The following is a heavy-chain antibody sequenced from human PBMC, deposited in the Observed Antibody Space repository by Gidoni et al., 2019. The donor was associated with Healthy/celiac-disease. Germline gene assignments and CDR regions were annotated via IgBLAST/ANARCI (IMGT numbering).Heavy chain of an antibody. Sequence: EINHSGSTNYNPSLKSRVTISVDTSKNQFSLKLSSVTAADTAVDYCAGGPITMVRRVIKARWFDPWGQGTLVTVSS. D-gene: IGHD3-10*01. J-gene: IGHJ5*02. CDR2: INHSGST. CDR3: AGGPITMVRRVIKARWFDP. V-gene: IGHV4-34*01.